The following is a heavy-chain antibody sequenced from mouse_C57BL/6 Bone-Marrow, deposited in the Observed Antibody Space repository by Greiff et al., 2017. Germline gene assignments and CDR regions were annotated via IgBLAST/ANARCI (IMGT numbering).Heavy chain of an antibody. J-gene: IGHJ2*01. CDR2: ISSGSSTI. Sequence: DVMLVESGGGLVKPGGSLKLSCAASGFTFSDYGMHWVRQAPEKGLEWVAYISSGSSTIYYADTVKGRFTISRDNAKNTLFLQMTSLRSEDTAMYYCASSYYNYWGQGTTLTVSS. CDR1: GFTFSDYG. V-gene: IGHV5-17*01. CDR3: ASSYYNY.